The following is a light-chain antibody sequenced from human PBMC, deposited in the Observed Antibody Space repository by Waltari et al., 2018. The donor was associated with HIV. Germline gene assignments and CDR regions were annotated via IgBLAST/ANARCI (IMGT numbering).Light chain of an antibody. V-gene: IGKV2-28*01. CDR3: MQALQTPLT. CDR1: QSLLHSNGYNY. CDR2: LGF. J-gene: IGKJ3*01. Sequence: DIVMTQSPLSLPVTPGGPASISCRSSQSLLHSNGYNYLDWYLQKPGQSPQLLIYLGFNRASGVPDRFRGTGSGTDFTLKISRVEAEDVGVYYCMQALQTPLTFGPGTKVDIE.